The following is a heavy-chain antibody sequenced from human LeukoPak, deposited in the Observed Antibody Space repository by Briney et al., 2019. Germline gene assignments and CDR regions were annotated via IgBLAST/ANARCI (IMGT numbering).Heavy chain of an antibody. V-gene: IGHV1-18*01. CDR2: ISGYNGNT. Sequence: ASVKVSCKASGYTFTSYGISWVRQAPGQGLEWIGWISGYNGNTNYAQKLQGRVTMTTDTSTSTAFMELRSLTSDDTAVYYCATLSDYRGSRPFDIWGQGTMVTVSS. CDR1: GYTFTSYG. J-gene: IGHJ3*02. CDR3: ATLSDYRGSRPFDI. D-gene: IGHD4-23*01.